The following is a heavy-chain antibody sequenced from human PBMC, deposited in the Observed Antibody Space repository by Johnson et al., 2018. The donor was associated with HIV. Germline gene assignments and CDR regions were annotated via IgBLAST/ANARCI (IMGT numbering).Heavy chain of an antibody. CDR3: ARGRGALDI. CDR1: GFTFSSYA. D-gene: IGHD3-16*01. J-gene: IGHJ3*02. Sequence: EVQLVESGGGLVQPGGSLRLSCAASGFTFSSYAMSWVRQAPGKGLEWVSAISGSGGSTYSADSVKDRLTISRDNGKNSLYLQMNSLRAEDTAVYYCARGRGALDIWGQGTVVTISS. CDR2: ISGSGGST. V-gene: IGHV3-23*04.